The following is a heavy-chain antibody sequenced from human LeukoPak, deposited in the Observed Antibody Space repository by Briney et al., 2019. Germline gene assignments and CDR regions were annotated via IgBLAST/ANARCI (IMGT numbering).Heavy chain of an antibody. CDR1: GGSISSFY. CDR3: ATLYAVRGALSFDM. CDR2: IYYTGST. Sequence: KTSETLSLTCTVSGGSISSFYWSWIRQPPGKGLEWIGYIYYTGSTNYNPSLKSRVTISVDTSKNQFSLKLSSVTAADTAVYYCATLYAVRGALSFDMWGQGTMVTVSS. D-gene: IGHD2-8*01. V-gene: IGHV4-59*01. J-gene: IGHJ3*02.